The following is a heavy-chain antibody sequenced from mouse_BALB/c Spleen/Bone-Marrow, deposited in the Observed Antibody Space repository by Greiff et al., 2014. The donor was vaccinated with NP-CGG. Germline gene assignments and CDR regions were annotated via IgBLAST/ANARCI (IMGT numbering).Heavy chain of an antibody. J-gene: IGHJ4*01. Sequence: QVQLQQSGAELARPGASVKMSCQAPGYTFTRYTVHWEKQRPGQGLEWIGYINPSSAYTNYNQKFKDKATLTADKSSSTAYMQLSSLTSEDSAVYYCTIRYYAMDYWGQGTSVTVSS. CDR3: TIRYYAMDY. V-gene: IGHV1-4*01. CDR1: GYTFTRYT. CDR2: INPSSAYT. D-gene: IGHD1-1*01.